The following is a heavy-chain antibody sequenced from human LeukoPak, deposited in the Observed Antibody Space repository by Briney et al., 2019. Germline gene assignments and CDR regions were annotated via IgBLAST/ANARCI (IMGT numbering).Heavy chain of an antibody. CDR2: ISNSDYST. CDR1: GFSFSTYD. D-gene: IGHD1-14*01. CDR3: AKATGYLL. V-gene: IGHV3-23*01. Sequence: RPGGSLRLSCAASGFSFSTYDMNWVRQAPGKGLEWVSTISNSDYSTYYADSVKGRFTISRANSENTLYLQMNNLRAEDTAVYYCAKATGYLLWGQGTLVAVSS. J-gene: IGHJ4*02.